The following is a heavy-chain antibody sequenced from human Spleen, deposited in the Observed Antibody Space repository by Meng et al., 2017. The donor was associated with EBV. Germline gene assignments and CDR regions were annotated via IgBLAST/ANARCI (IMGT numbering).Heavy chain of an antibody. J-gene: IGHJ4*02. Sequence: QVQPQESGPGLVKPSETLSLICPVSAGSVSSGSYYWSWIRQPPGRGLEWIGHIYHTGSSNYNPSLKSRVHMSIDTSANQFSLKLNFVTAADTAVYYCARVTRDSSGYYHTNFDNWGQGTLVTVSS. CDR1: AGSVSSGSYY. CDR2: IYHTGSS. D-gene: IGHD3-22*01. V-gene: IGHV4-61*01. CDR3: ARVTRDSSGYYHTNFDN.